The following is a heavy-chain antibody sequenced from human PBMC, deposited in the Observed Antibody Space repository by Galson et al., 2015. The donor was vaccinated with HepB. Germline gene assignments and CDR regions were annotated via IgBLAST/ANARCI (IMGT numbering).Heavy chain of an antibody. J-gene: IGHJ3*02. CDR1: GYTFTSYY. V-gene: IGHV1-46*01. CDR3: ARWQGGVYYYDSSGYYDAFDI. Sequence: SVKVSCKASGYTFTSYYMHWARQAPGQGLEWVGIINPSGGNTSYAQKFQGRVTMTRDTSTSTVYMELSSLRSEDTAVYYGARWQGGVYYYDSSGYYDAFDIWGQGTMVTVSS. D-gene: IGHD3-22*01. CDR2: INPSGGNT.